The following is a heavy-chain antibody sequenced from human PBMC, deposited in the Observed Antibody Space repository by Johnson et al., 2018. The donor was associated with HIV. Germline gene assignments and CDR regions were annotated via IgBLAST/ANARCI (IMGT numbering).Heavy chain of an antibody. CDR3: ARRSYYYDSSGYYSHAFDI. J-gene: IGHJ3*02. D-gene: IGHD3-22*01. CDR1: GFTVSSNY. V-gene: IGHV3-66*02. CDR2: SGSAGIT. Sequence: VQLVESGGGLVQPGGSLRLSCAASGFTVSSNYMSWVRQAPGKGLEWVSAISGSAGITYYADSVEGRFTISRDNSKNKLYLQMNRLRAEDTAVYYCARRSYYYDSSGYYSHAFDIWGQGTMVTVSS.